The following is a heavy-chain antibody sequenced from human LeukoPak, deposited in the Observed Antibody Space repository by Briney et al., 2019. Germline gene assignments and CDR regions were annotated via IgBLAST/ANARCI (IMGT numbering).Heavy chain of an antibody. Sequence: GGSLRLSCAASGFTFSNAWMSWVRQAPGKGLEWVGRIKSKTDGGTTDYAAPVKGRFTISRDDSKNTLYLQMNSLKTEDTAVYYCTTDFEVVALWFGEETEEYFQHWGQGTLVTVSS. V-gene: IGHV3-15*01. CDR3: TTDFEVVALWFGEETEEYFQH. CDR2: IKSKTDGGTT. D-gene: IGHD3-10*01. J-gene: IGHJ1*01. CDR1: GFTFSNAW.